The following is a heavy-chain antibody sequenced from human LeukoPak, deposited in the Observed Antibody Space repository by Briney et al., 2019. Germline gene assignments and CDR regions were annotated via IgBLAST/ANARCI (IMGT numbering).Heavy chain of an antibody. J-gene: IGHJ4*02. V-gene: IGHV4-59*01. CDR3: ASYDILTGFRGGYFDY. CDR1: GGSISSYY. CDR2: IYYSGST. Sequence: SETLSLTCTVSGGSISSYYWSWIRQPPGKGLEWIGYIYYSGSTNYNPSLKSRVTISVDTSKNQFSLKLSSVTAADTAVYYCASYDILTGFRGGYFDYWGQGTLVTVSS. D-gene: IGHD3-9*01.